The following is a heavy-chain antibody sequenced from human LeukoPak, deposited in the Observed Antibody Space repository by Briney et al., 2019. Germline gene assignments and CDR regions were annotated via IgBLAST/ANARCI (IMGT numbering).Heavy chain of an antibody. CDR3: TRVVSVDTAMDDAFDI. Sequence: GGSLRLSCTASGFTFGAYAMSWVRPAPGKGLEWVGFIRSKAYGGTTEYAASVKGRFTISRDDSKSIAYLQMNSLKTEDTAVYYCTRVVSVDTAMDDAFDIWGQGTMVTVSS. J-gene: IGHJ3*02. CDR2: IRSKAYGGTT. V-gene: IGHV3-49*04. D-gene: IGHD5-18*01. CDR1: GFTFGAYA.